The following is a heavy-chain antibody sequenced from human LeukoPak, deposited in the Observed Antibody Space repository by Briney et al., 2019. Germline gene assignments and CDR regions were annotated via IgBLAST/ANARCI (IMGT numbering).Heavy chain of an antibody. Sequence: GRSLRLSCAASGFTFSSYGMHWVRQAPGKGLEWVAVIWYDGSNKYYADSVKGRFTISRDNSKNTLYLQMNSLRAEDTAVYYCARVSRKLAEIFFDYWGQGTLVTVSS. CDR2: IWYDGSNK. D-gene: IGHD3-3*01. J-gene: IGHJ4*02. V-gene: IGHV3-33*01. CDR3: ARVSRKLAEIFFDY. CDR1: GFTFSSYG.